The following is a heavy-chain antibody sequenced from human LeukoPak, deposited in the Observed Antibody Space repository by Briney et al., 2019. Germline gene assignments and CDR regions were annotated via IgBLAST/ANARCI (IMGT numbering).Heavy chain of an antibody. V-gene: IGHV4-4*07. D-gene: IGHD2-2*01. J-gene: IGHJ5*02. CDR3: ARDRLSRRWFDP. Sequence: SETLSLTCTVSGGSISSYYWSWIRRPAGKGLEWIGRIYTSGSTNYNPSLKSRVTMSVDTSKNQFSLKLSSVTAADTAVYYCARDRLSRRWFDPWGQGTLVTVSS. CDR2: IYTSGST. CDR1: GGSISSYY.